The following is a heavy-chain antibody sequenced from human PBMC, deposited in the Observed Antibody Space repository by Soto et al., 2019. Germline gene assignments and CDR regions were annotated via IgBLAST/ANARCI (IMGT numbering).Heavy chain of an antibody. CDR2: INHSGNT. D-gene: IGHD6-19*01. J-gene: IGHJ5*02. Sequence: SETLSLTCAVDGGSVSGYYWTWIRQPPGKGLEWIGEINHSGNTNYNPSLKSRVTISVDTSKNQFSLKLSSVTAADTAVYYCARSEDSSGWYNWFDPWGQGTLVTVSS. CDR3: ARSEDSSGWYNWFDP. V-gene: IGHV4-34*01. CDR1: GGSVSGYY.